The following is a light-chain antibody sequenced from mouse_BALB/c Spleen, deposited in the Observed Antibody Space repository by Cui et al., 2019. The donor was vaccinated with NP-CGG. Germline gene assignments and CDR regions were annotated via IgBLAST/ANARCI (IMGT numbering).Light chain of an antibody. Sequence: QAVVTQESALTTSPGETVRLTCRSSTGTVTTSNYANWVQEKPDHLFTGLIGGTNNRAPGVPARFSGSLIRDKAALTITGAQTEDEAIYFCALWYSNHWVFGGGTKLTVL. CDR2: GTN. CDR1: TGTVTTSNY. V-gene: IGLV1*01. J-gene: IGLJ1*01. CDR3: ALWYSNHWV.